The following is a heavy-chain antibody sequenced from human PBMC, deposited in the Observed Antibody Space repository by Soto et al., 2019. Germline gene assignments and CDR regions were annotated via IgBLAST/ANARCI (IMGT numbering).Heavy chain of an antibody. V-gene: IGHV3-33*03. CDR2: IYNDGSQK. Sequence: GGPLRLSCTALGLAFRSPGIDWVRRSPGKGLGWVTFIYNDGSQKYYADSVKGRFAVSRDNFNKRVYLEMSSLTAADTAMYFCASSASGPQTFYAYPMDVWGRGTTVTVSS. J-gene: IGHJ6*02. CDR1: GLAFRSPG. CDR3: ASSASGPQTFYAYPMDV. D-gene: IGHD5-12*01.